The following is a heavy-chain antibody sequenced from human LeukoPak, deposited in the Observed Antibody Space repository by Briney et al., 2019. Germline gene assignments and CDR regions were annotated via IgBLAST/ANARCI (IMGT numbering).Heavy chain of an antibody. J-gene: IGHJ4*02. V-gene: IGHV3-11*01. D-gene: IGHD2-8*01. CDR3: AKGHTYGMI. CDR1: GFIFSDYY. CDR2: ISSSGTTM. Sequence: KPGGSLRLSYAASGFIFSDYYMSWMRQTPGKGLEWVAYISSSGTTMDYAKSVKGRFTISRDNAKDSLYLQMSSLEAEDTAVYYCAKGHTYGMIWGQGTLVSVSS.